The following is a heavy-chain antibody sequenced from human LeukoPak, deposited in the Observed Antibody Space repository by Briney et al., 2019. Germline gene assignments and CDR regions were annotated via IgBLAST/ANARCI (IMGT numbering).Heavy chain of an antibody. V-gene: IGHV1-2*02. D-gene: IGHD4-17*01. CDR2: INPNSGGT. CDR1: GYTFTGYY. J-gene: IGHJ4*02. CDR3: ARDAGYGAQIDY. Sequence: ASVKVSCKASGYTFTGYYMHWVRQAPGQGLEWMGWINPNSGGTNYAQKFQGRVTMTRDTSISTAYMELSRLRSDDTAVYYCARDAGYGAQIDYWGQGTLVTVSS.